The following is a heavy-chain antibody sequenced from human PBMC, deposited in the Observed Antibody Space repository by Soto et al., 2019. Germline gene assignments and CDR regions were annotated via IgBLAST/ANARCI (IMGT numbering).Heavy chain of an antibody. J-gene: IGHJ4*02. V-gene: IGHV3-53*01. CDR1: GFTVSNNY. D-gene: IGHD5-12*01. CDR2: LYSGGNT. CDR3: ARFQRGSNSGQDY. Sequence: GGSLRLSCAASGFTVSNNYMSWVRQPPGKGLEWVSVLYSGGNTYYADSVKGRFTISRDNSKNTLYLQMSSLRADDTAVYYCARFQRGSNSGQDYWGQGTLVTVSS.